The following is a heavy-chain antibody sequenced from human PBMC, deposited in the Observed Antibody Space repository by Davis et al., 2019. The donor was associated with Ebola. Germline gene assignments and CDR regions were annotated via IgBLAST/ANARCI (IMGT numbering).Heavy chain of an antibody. CDR3: ARAQFPTTSDH. J-gene: IGHJ4*02. CDR1: GYTFTSYY. D-gene: IGHD1-1*01. V-gene: IGHV1-46*01. CDR2: INPSGGST. Sequence: ASVKVSCKASGYTFTSYYMHWVRQAPGQGLEWMGIINPSGGSTSYAQKFQGRVTMTRDTSITTAYMEMSRLRSDDTAVYYCARAQFPTTSDHWGQGTLVTVSS.